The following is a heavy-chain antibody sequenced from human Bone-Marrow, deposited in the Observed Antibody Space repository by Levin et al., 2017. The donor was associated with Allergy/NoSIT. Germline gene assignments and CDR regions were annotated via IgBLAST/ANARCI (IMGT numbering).Heavy chain of an antibody. CDR1: GFTFSAYW. J-gene: IGHJ4*02. Sequence: GGSLRLSCAASGFTFSAYWMNWVRQAPGKGLEWVANIKQDESEKYYGDSVKGRFTISRDNAKNSLFLHMGSLRAEDTAVYYCAKSGHNYDLDDWGQGTLVTVSS. D-gene: IGHD3-16*01. CDR3: AKSGHNYDLDD. CDR2: IKQDESEK. V-gene: IGHV3-7*01.